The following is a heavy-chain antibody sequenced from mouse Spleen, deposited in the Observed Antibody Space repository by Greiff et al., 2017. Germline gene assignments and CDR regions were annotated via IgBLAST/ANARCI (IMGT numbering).Heavy chain of an antibody. CDR2: IDPETGGT. Sequence: QVQLQQSGAELVRPGASVTLSCKASGYTFTDYEMHWVKQTPVHGLEWIGAIDPETGGTAYNQKFKGKAILTADKSSSTAYMELRSLTSEDSAVYYCTYYAYLLWFAYWGQGTLVTVSA. J-gene: IGHJ3*01. D-gene: IGHD1-1*02. V-gene: IGHV1-15*01. CDR1: GYTFTDYE. CDR3: TYYAYLLWFAY.